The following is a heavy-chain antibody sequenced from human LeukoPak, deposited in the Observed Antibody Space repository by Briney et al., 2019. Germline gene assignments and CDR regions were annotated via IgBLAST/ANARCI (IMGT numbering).Heavy chain of an antibody. CDR3: ARDSGLDY. D-gene: IGHD2-15*01. CDR2: INPNRGGT. V-gene: IGHV1-2*02. J-gene: IGHJ4*02. CDR1: GYTFTTS. Sequence: ASVKVSCKASGYTFTTSMHWVRQAPGQGLEWMGWINPNRGGTNYARNFQGRVTMTRDTSINTAYMELSRLRSDDTAVYFCARDSGLDYWGQGTLVTVSS.